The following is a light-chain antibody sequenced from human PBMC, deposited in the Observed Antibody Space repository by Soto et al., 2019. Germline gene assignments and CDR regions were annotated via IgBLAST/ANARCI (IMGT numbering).Light chain of an antibody. CDR1: QSVYSD. Sequence: EIVMRQAPETLSVSPGERATLSSRASQSVYSDLVWYRQRPGQAPRLLIYGASTRATGIPARFSGSGSGTEFTLTISSLQSEDSAVYYCQQYNNWLTFGGGTKVDIK. J-gene: IGKJ4*01. CDR3: QQYNNWLT. CDR2: GAS. V-gene: IGKV3-15*01.